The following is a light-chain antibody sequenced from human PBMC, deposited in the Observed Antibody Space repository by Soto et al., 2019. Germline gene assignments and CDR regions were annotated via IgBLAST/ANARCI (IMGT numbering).Light chain of an antibody. J-gene: IGKJ5*01. CDR1: QSAGSF. CDR2: YIS. V-gene: IGKV3D-15*01. Sequence: EIVMTQSQATLSVSPGETASLSCRASQSAGSFLAWYQQKPGQAPRLLIYYISTRATGIPARFSGSGSGTEFTLTINSLQSEDSAVYYCQQHNQWPITFGQGTRLEIK. CDR3: QQHNQWPIT.